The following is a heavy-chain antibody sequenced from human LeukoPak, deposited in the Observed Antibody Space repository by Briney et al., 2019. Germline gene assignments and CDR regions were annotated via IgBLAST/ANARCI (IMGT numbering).Heavy chain of an antibody. V-gene: IGHV6-1*01. CDR2: TYYRSKWYN. D-gene: IGHD1-26*01. CDR3: ARDWALNQWEDHARYYGMDV. CDR1: GDSVSSNSAA. J-gene: IGHJ6*02. Sequence: SQTLSLTCAISGDSVSSNSAAWNWIRQSPSRGLEWLGRTYYRSKWYNDYAVSVKSRITINPDTSKNQLSLQLNSVTPEDTAVYSYARDWALNQWEDHARYYGMDVWGQGTTVTVSS.